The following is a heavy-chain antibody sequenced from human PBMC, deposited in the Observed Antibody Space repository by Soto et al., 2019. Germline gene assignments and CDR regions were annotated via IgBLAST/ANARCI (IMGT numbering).Heavy chain of an antibody. CDR3: ARGHGGNRMMGV. D-gene: IGHD2-15*01. CDR1: GGSISPHY. V-gene: IGHV4-59*11. Sequence: QVQLQESGPRLVKPSETLSLTCTVSGGSISPHYWTWFRQPPGKGLEWIGYVYYSGSTNYNPSLKSRVTISVDTSKNQFSLKLSSVTAADTAVYYCARGHGGNRMMGVWGQGTTVTVSS. CDR2: VYYSGST. J-gene: IGHJ6*02.